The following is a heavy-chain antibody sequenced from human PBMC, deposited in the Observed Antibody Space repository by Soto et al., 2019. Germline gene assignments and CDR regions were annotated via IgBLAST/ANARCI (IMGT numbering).Heavy chain of an antibody. D-gene: IGHD4-17*01. Sequence: EVQLLESGGGLVQPGGSLRLSCAASGFTFSSHAMNWVRQAPGKGLEWVSAISGSAGKTYDADSVKGRFTISRDNPKNTIYLQMNRRRAEDTAVYYCAKIHYGYYEEVSVYYYGMDVWGQGTTVTVSS. CDR1: GFTFSSHA. CDR2: ISGSAGKT. CDR3: AKIHYGYYEEVSVYYYGMDV. V-gene: IGHV3-23*01. J-gene: IGHJ6*02.